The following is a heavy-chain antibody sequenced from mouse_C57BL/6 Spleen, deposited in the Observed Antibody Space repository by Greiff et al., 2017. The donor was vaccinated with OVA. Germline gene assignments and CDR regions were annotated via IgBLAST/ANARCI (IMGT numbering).Heavy chain of an antibody. CDR1: GYTFTSYW. J-gene: IGHJ2*01. Sequence: VQLQQPGAELVKPGASVKLSCKASGYTFTSYWMPWVKQRPGQGLEWIGEIDPAGSYTNYNQKFTGKATLTVDKSSSMAYLQLSSLTSEDSAVYYCARADNHHYWGQGTTLTVSS. CDR2: IDPAGSYT. V-gene: IGHV1-50*01. D-gene: IGHD1-3*01. CDR3: ARADNHHY.